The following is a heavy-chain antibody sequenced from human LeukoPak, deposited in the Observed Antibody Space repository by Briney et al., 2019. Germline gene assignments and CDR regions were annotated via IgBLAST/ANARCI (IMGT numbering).Heavy chain of an antibody. J-gene: IGHJ5*02. CDR3: ASSNYYDSSGYYPWYNWFDP. D-gene: IGHD3-22*01. CDR2: ISAYNGNT. Sequence: GSVKVSCKASGYTFTSYGISWVRQAPGQGLEWMGWISAYNGNTNYAQKLQGRVTMATDTSTSTAYMELRSLRSDDTAVYYCASSNYYDSSGYYPWYNWFDPWGQGTLVTVSS. CDR1: GYTFTSYG. V-gene: IGHV1-18*01.